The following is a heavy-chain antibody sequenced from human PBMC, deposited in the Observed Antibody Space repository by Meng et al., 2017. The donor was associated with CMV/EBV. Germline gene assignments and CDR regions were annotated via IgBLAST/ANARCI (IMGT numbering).Heavy chain of an antibody. CDR3: TTDIAVHSKYYDFWSGYYFYYYGMDV. D-gene: IGHD3-3*01. Sequence: SLKISCAASGFTFDDYAMHWVRQAPGKGLEWVSGISWNSGSIGYADSVKGRFTISRDNAKNSLYLQMNSLRAEDTALYYCTTDIAVHSKYYDFWSGYYFYYYGMDVWGQGTTVTVSS. CDR2: ISWNSGSI. CDR1: GFTFDDYA. V-gene: IGHV3-9*01. J-gene: IGHJ6*02.